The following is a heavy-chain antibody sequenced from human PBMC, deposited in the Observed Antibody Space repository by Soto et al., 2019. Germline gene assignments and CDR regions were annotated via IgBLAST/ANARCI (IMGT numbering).Heavy chain of an antibody. CDR3: ARGGGSPHHLDY. CDR2: IGGLDDNI. V-gene: IGHV3-23*01. D-gene: IGHD1-26*01. Sequence: EVQLLESGGGLVQPGGSLRLSCAASGFTFNIYAMNWVRQAPGKGLEWVSAIGGLDDNIYYADSVEGRFTISRDDAKNTLYLQLNSLGADDTAVYVCARGGGSPHHLDYWGRGALVTVSS. J-gene: IGHJ4*01. CDR1: GFTFNIYA.